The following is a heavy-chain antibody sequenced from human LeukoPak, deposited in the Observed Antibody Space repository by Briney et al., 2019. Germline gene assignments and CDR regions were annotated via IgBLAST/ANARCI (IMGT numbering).Heavy chain of an antibody. J-gene: IGHJ4*02. CDR2: IYPGDSDT. D-gene: IGHD3-22*01. Sequence: GESLKISCKGSGYSFTSYWIGLVRQMPGKGLEWMGIIYPGDSDTRYSPSFQGQVTISADKSISTAYLQWSSLKASDTAMYYCARLIGGCSSTSCYAHYYDSSGYYYYFDYWGQGTLVTVSS. V-gene: IGHV5-51*01. CDR1: GYSFTSYW. CDR3: ARLIGGCSSTSCYAHYYDSSGYYYYFDY.